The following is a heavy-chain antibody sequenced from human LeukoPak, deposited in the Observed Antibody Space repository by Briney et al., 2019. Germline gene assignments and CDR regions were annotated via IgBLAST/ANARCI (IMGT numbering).Heavy chain of an antibody. CDR3: ARGDYYDSSGYSQYFQH. D-gene: IGHD3-22*01. V-gene: IGHV3-23*01. J-gene: IGHJ1*01. Sequence: GGSLRLSCAASGFTFSSYVMNWVRQAPGKGLEWVSVISGGGGSTYYADSVKGRFTISRDNSKNTLYLQMNSLRAEDTAVYYCARGDYYDSSGYSQYFQHWGQGTLVTVSP. CDR1: GFTFSSYV. CDR2: ISGGGGST.